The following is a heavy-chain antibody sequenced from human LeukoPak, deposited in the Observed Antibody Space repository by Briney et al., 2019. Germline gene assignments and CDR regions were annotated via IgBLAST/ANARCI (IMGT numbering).Heavy chain of an antibody. Sequence: SETLSLTCTVSGGSISSYYWSWIRQPAGKGLEWIGRIYTGGSTNYNPSLKSRVTMSVDTSKNQFSLKLSSVTAADTAVYYCARGGFTVTTGYFDYWGQGTLVTVSS. J-gene: IGHJ4*02. CDR1: GGSISSYY. CDR2: IYTGGST. CDR3: ARGGFTVTTGYFDY. D-gene: IGHD4-17*01. V-gene: IGHV4-4*07.